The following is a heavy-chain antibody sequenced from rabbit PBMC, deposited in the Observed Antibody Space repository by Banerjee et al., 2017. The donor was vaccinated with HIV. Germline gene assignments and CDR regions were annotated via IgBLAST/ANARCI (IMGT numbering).Heavy chain of an antibody. V-gene: IGHV1S45*01. CDR2: IYTGSSGSA. J-gene: IGHJ6*01. CDR1: GFSFSGSCW. Sequence: QEQLEESGGDLVKPGASLTLTCTASGFSFSGSCWICWVRQAPGKGLEWIACIYTGSSGSASYASWAKGRFTISKTSSTTVTLQMTSLTAADTATYFCARDDGNGDIKLWGQGTLVPDS. D-gene: IGHD2-1*01. CDR3: ARDDGNGDIKL.